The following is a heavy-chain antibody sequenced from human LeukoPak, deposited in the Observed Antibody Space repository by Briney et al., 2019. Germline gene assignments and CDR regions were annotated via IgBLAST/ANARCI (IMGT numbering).Heavy chain of an antibody. D-gene: IGHD3-22*01. Sequence: SETLSLTCTVSGGSISSYYWSWIRQPAGKGLEWIGRIYTSGSTNYNPSPKSRVTMSVDTSKNQFSLKLSSVTAADTAVYYCARDGYYYDISGYYYFDYWGQGTLVTVSS. CDR3: ARDGYYYDISGYYYFDY. CDR2: IYTSGST. V-gene: IGHV4-4*07. CDR1: GGSISSYY. J-gene: IGHJ4*02.